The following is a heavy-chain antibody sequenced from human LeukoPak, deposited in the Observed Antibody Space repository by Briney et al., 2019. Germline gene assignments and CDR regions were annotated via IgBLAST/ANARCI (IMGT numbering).Heavy chain of an antibody. CDR1: GYTFTSYY. Sequence: GASVTVSCKASGYTFTSYYMHWVRQAPGQGLEWMGIINPSGGSTSYAQKFQGRVTMTRDMSTSTVYMELSSLRSEDTAVYYCARDTAAAGLDYWGQGTLVTVSS. D-gene: IGHD6-13*01. V-gene: IGHV1-46*01. CDR3: ARDTAAAGLDY. J-gene: IGHJ4*02. CDR2: INPSGGST.